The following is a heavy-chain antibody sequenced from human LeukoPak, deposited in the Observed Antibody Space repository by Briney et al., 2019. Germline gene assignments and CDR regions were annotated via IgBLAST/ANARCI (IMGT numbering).Heavy chain of an antibody. J-gene: IGHJ4*02. D-gene: IGHD1-1*01. CDR3: AKGQELDDGVFDS. CDR2: IDSTSTYV. CDR1: EFTFSYYS. Sequence: GGSLRLSCVVSEFTFSYYSMNWVRQAPGKGLEWVSSIDSTSTYVNYADSVKGRFTISRDNAKNSLYLQMNSLRVEDTVTYYCAKGQELDDGVFDSWGQGTLVTVSS. V-gene: IGHV3-21*04.